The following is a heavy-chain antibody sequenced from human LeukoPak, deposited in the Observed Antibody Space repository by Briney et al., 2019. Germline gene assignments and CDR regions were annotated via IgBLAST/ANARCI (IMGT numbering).Heavy chain of an antibody. Sequence: PSETLSLTCTVSGGSISSYYWSWIRQPPGKGLQWIGYIYYSGSTNYNPSLKSRVTISVDTSKNQFSLKLTSVTAGDTAIYYCARKKRFLDPFDLWGQGTLVTVSS. CDR2: IYYSGST. CDR3: ARKKRFLDPFDL. J-gene: IGHJ5*02. CDR1: GGSISSYY. V-gene: IGHV4-59*08. D-gene: IGHD3-3*01.